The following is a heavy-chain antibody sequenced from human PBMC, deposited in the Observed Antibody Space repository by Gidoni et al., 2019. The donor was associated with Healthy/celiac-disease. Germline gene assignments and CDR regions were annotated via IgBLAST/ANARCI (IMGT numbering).Heavy chain of an antibody. D-gene: IGHD1-7*01. CDR3: ARERGGAVSYNWNYGDYYYGMDV. Sequence: QVQLQESGPGLVKPSQTLSPTCTVSGGSISSGCYYWTWLRQHPGKGLEWIGYISYSGSTYYNPSLKSRVTISVDTSKNQFSLKLSSVTAADTAVYYCARERGGAVSYNWNYGDYYYGMDVWGQGTTVTVSS. CDR2: ISYSGST. V-gene: IGHV4-31*03. J-gene: IGHJ6*02. CDR1: GGSISSGCYY.